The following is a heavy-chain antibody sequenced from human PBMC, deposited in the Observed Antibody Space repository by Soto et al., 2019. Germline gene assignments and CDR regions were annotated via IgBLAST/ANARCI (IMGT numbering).Heavy chain of an antibody. D-gene: IGHD3-22*01. CDR1: GYTFTSYG. CDR3: ARLEKYYYDLGSLSLNYYYYGMDV. V-gene: IGHV1-18*01. J-gene: IGHJ6*02. Sequence: ASVKVSCKASGYTFTSYGISWVRQAPGQGLEWMGWISAYNGNTNYAQKLQGRVTMTTDTSTSTAYMELRSLRSDDTAVYYCARLEKYYYDLGSLSLNYYYYGMDVWGQGTTVTVSS. CDR2: ISAYNGNT.